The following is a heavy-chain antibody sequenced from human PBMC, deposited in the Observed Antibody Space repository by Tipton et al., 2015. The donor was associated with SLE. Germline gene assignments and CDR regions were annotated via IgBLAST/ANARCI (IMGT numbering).Heavy chain of an antibody. D-gene: IGHD2-15*01. CDR1: GFTFSSYG. Sequence: SLRLSCAASGFTFSSYGMHWVRQPPGKGLEWVAVISYDGSNNYYADSVKGRFTISRDNSKNTLYLQMNSLRAEDTAVYYCAKGASVALDYYYGMDVWGQGTMVTVPS. CDR3: AKGASVALDYYYGMDV. CDR2: ISYDGSNN. J-gene: IGHJ6*02. V-gene: IGHV3-30*18.